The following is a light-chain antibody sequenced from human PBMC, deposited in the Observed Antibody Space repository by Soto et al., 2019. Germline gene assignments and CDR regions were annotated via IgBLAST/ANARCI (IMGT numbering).Light chain of an antibody. Sequence: QSALTQPASVSGSPGQSITISCTGTSSDIGGYNYVSWYQQYPGKAPKLMIFGVSDRPSGVSNRFSGSKSGTTASLTISGLQAEDEAEYYCRSYKTSSTVVVFGGGTKLTVL. V-gene: IGLV2-14*01. CDR2: GVS. J-gene: IGLJ2*01. CDR3: RSYKTSSTVVV. CDR1: SSDIGGYNY.